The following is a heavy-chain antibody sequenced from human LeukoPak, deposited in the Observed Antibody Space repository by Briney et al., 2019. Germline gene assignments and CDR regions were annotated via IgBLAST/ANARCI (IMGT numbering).Heavy chain of an antibody. CDR2: IYYSGST. Sequence: SETLSLTCTVSGGSISSYYWSWIRQPPGKGLEWIGYIYYSGSTNYNPSLKSRVTISVDTSKNQFSLKLSSVTAADTAVYYCARGAPYCSGGSCYLTYYYYYYMDVWGKGTTVTVSS. CDR1: GGSISSYY. D-gene: IGHD2-15*01. V-gene: IGHV4-59*01. CDR3: ARGAPYCSGGSCYLTYYYYYYMDV. J-gene: IGHJ6*03.